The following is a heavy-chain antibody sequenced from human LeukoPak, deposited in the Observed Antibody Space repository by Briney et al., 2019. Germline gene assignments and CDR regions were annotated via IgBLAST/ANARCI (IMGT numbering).Heavy chain of an antibody. CDR3: AKDRFNDFWSGSNDDAFDI. V-gene: IGHV3-30*02. CDR2: IRYDGSNK. Sequence: RAGGSLRLSCAASGFTFSSYGMPWVRQAPGKGLEWVAFIRYDGSNKYYADSVKGRFTISRDNSKNTLYLQMNSLRAEDTAVYYCAKDRFNDFWSGSNDDAFDIWGQGTMVTVSS. J-gene: IGHJ3*02. D-gene: IGHD3-3*01. CDR1: GFTFSSYG.